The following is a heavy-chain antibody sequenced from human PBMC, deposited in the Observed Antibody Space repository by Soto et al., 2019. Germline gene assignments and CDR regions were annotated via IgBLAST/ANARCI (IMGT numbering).Heavy chain of an antibody. CDR1: GGSISTDDHY. V-gene: IGHV4-30-4*01. CDR2: IYYTGST. Sequence: QVQLQESGPGLVKPSQTLSLTCTVSGGSISTDDHYWSWIRQPPGKGLEWIGYIYYTGSTHYNPSLKSRLFTSLDTSKNQFSLQLTSVTAADTAVYYCASLRSRWNIDYRGQGTLVTVSS. CDR3: ASLRSRWNIDY. J-gene: IGHJ4*02. D-gene: IGHD6-13*01.